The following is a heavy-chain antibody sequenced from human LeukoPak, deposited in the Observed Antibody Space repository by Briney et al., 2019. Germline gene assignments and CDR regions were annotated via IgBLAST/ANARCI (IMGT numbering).Heavy chain of an antibody. CDR2: IYYSGST. V-gene: IGHV4-59*12. Sequence: PSETLSLTCSVSGGSISGYYWSWIRQPPGKGLEWIGYIYYSGSTNYNPSLKSRVTMSVDTSKIQFSLNLTSVTAADTAVYYCARVGYISGWYPFDFWGLGTLVIVSS. D-gene: IGHD6-19*01. CDR3: ARVGYISGWYPFDF. J-gene: IGHJ4*02. CDR1: GGSISGYY.